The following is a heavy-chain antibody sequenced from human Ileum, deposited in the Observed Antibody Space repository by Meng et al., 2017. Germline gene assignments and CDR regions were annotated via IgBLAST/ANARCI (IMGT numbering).Heavy chain of an antibody. CDR3: AREVGYSNTSNCYYGMDV. CDR1: GGSISTYY. Sequence: GSLRLSCSLSGGSISTYYWSWIRRSPGKGLEWVGYISYTGSTTYNPSVQDRATISVDSSKTQFSLTLTSVTAADTAIYYCAREVGYSNTSNCYYGMDVWGQGTTVTVSS. J-gene: IGHJ6*02. D-gene: IGHD2/OR15-2a*01. CDR2: ISYTGST. V-gene: IGHV4-59*01.